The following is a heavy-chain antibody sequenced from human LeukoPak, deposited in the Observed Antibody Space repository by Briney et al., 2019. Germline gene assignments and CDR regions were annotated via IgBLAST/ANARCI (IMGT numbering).Heavy chain of an antibody. CDR1: GFTFSSYS. CDR3: ARGGVEATGYFDY. Sequence: GGSLRLSCAASGFTFSSYSMNWVRQAPGKGLEWVSHISSSSTIYYADSVKGRFTISRDNAKNSLCLQMNSLRAEDTAVYYCARGGVEATGYFDYWGQGTLVTVSS. D-gene: IGHD3-3*01. V-gene: IGHV3-48*01. CDR2: ISSSSTI. J-gene: IGHJ4*02.